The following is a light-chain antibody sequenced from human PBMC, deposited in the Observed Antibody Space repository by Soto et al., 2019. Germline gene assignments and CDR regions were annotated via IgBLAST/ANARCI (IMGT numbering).Light chain of an antibody. CDR2: AAS. CDR1: QGISSY. V-gene: IGKV1-9*01. Sequence: DIQLTQSPSFLSASVGDRVTITCRASQGISSYLAWYQQKPGKAPKLLIYAASTLQSGVPSRLSGSGSGTEFTLTISSLQPEDFATYYCQQLGTFGQGTKVEI. J-gene: IGKJ1*01. CDR3: QQLGT.